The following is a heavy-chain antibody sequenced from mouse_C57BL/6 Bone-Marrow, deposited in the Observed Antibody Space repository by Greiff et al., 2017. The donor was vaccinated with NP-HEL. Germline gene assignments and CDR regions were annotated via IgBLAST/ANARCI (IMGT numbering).Heavy chain of an antibody. V-gene: IGHV1-54*01. CDR3: ARRGVRTVYYFDY. Sequence: QVQLKQSGAELVRPGTSVKVSCKASGYAFTNYLIEWVKQRPGQGLEWIGVINPGSGGTNYNEKFKGKATLTADKSSSTAYMQLSSLTSEDSAVYFCARRGVRTVYYFDYWGQGTTLTVSS. CDR2: INPGSGGT. D-gene: IGHD1-1*01. J-gene: IGHJ2*01. CDR1: GYAFTNYL.